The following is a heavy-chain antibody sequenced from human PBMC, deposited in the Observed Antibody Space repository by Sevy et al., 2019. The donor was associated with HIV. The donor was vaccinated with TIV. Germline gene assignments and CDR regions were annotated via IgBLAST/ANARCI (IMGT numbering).Heavy chain of an antibody. V-gene: IGHV3-48*02. CDR1: GFTFSSYS. Sequence: GGSLRLSCAASGFTFSSYSMNWVRQAPGKGLEWVSYISSSSSTIYYADSVKGRFTISRDNAKNSLYLQMNSLRDEDTAVYYCAGGAPPYYYGSGRYFVYWGQGTLVTVSS. CDR3: AGGAPPYYYGSGRYFVY. D-gene: IGHD3-10*01. CDR2: ISSSSSTI. J-gene: IGHJ4*02.